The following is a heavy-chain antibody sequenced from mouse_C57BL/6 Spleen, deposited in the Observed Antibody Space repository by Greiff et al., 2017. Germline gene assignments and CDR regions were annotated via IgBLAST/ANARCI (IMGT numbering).Heavy chain of an antibody. CDR3: ARSGGNYVWFAY. V-gene: IGHV1-54*01. CDR2: INPGSGGT. J-gene: IGHJ3*01. CDR1: GYAFTNYL. Sequence: VKLQESGAELVRPGTSVKVSCKASGYAFTNYLIEWVKQRPGQGLEWIGVINPGSGGTNYNEKFKGKATLTADKSSSTAYMQLSSLTSEDSAVYFCARSGGNYVWFAYWGQGTLVTVSA. D-gene: IGHD2-1*01.